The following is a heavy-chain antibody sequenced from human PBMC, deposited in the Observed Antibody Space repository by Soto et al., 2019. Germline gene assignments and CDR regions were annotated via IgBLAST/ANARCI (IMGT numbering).Heavy chain of an antibody. V-gene: IGHV4-34*09. CDR3: ARGAPRGRGVPTYFHF. J-gene: IGHJ4*02. CDR2: INLSVNT. CDR1: GESFSGYH. Sequence: SETLSLTCAVFGESFSGYHWTCIRQSTWKGLEWIGEINLSVNTNYNPSLRSRTSISLDASENRFSLMLSSVTAADTAVYFCARGAPRGRGVPTYFHFWGPGTLVTVSS. D-gene: IGHD3-10*01.